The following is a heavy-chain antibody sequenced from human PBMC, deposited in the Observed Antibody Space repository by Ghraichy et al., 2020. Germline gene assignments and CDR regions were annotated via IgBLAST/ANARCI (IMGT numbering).Heavy chain of an antibody. D-gene: IGHD1-1*01. CDR2: IYYSGST. J-gene: IGHJ6*02. CDR1: GGSISSYY. V-gene: IGHV4-59*01. CDR3: ARADPRGTGTYYYYYGMDV. Sequence: SETLSLTCTVSGGSISSYYWSWIRQPPGKGLEWIGYIYYSGSTNYNPSLKSRVTISVDTSKNQFSLKLSSVTAADTAVYYCARADPRGTGTYYYYYGMDVWGQGTTVTVSS.